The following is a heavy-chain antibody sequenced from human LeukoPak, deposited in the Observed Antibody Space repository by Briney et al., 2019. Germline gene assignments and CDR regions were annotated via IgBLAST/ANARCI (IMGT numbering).Heavy chain of an antibody. CDR1: GFTFSSYW. D-gene: IGHD2-21*02. J-gene: IGHJ4*02. CDR3: ARDSCGGDCSIPGYFDY. CDR2: IKQDGSEK. V-gene: IGHV3-7*01. Sequence: GGSLRLSCAASGFTFSSYWMSWVRQAPGKGLEWVANIKQDGSEKYYVDSVKGRFTISRDNAKNSLYLQMNSLRAEDTAVYYCARDSCGGDCSIPGYFDYWGQGTLVTVSS.